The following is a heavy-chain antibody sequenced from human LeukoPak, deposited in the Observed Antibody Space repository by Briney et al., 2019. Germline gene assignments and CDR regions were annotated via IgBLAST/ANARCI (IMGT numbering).Heavy chain of an antibody. CDR2: IKQDGSEK. CDR1: GFTVSSNS. J-gene: IGHJ6*03. D-gene: IGHD6-19*01. V-gene: IGHV3-7*01. CDR3: AREAGYSSGWYYYYYMDV. Sequence: GGSLRLSCTVSGFTVSSNSMSWVRQAPGKGLEWVANIKQDGSEKYYVDSVKGRFTISRDNAKNSLYLQMNSLRAEDTAVYYCAREAGYSSGWYYYYYMDVWGKGTTVTVSS.